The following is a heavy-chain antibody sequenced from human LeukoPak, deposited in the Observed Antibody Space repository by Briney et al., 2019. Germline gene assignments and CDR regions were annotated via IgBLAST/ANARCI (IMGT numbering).Heavy chain of an antibody. CDR3: ARLVVRGVIMYYFDY. CDR2: IYPGDSDT. J-gene: IGHJ4*02. V-gene: IGHV5-51*01. CDR1: GYSFSSKW. D-gene: IGHD3-10*02. Sequence: GESLKISCKGSGYSFSSKWIGWVRQMPGKGLEWMGIIYPGDSDTRYSPSFQGQVTISADKSISTVYLQWSSLKASDTAMYYCARLVVRGVIMYYFDYWGQGSLVTVSS.